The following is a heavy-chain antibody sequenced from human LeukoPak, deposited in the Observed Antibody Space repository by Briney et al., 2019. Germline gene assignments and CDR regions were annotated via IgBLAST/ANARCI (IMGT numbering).Heavy chain of an antibody. V-gene: IGHV1-46*01. CDR1: GYTFTSYY. Sequence: GASVKVSCKASGYTFTSYYMHWVRQAPGQGLEWMGIINPSGGSTSYAQKFQGRVTMTRDTSTSTVYMELSSLRSEDTAVYYCARDGVGAAAGPDDYGGNSDFFDYWGQGTLVTVSS. CDR3: ARDGVGAAAGPDDYGGNSDFFDY. J-gene: IGHJ4*02. CDR2: INPSGGST. D-gene: IGHD4-23*01.